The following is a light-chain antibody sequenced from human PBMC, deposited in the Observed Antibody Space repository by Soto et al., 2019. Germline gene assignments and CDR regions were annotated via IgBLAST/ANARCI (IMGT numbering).Light chain of an antibody. CDR3: GTWDSSLSAYV. V-gene: IGLV1-51*01. J-gene: IGLJ1*01. Sequence: QSLLTQPPSVSAAPGQKYTISCSGSISNIVNNYVSWYQQLPGTAPKLLIYDNNKRPSGIPDRFSGSKYGTSATLGITGLQTGDEADYHCGTWDSSLSAYVFGTGTKVTVL. CDR1: ISNIVNNY. CDR2: DNN.